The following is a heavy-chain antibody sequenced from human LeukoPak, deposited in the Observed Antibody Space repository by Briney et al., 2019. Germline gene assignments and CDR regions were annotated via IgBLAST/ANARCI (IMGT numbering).Heavy chain of an antibody. CDR2: INSDNSYI. CDR1: GFTFNIYS. Sequence: GGSLRLSCAASGFTFNIYSMNWVRQAPGKGLEWVSSINSDNSYIYYADSVKGRFTISRDNAKNSFYLQMNSLRAEDTAVYYCARDSFTYGSGTYPFDYWGQGTLVTVSS. J-gene: IGHJ4*02. V-gene: IGHV3-21*01. CDR3: ARDSFTYGSGTYPFDY. D-gene: IGHD3-10*01.